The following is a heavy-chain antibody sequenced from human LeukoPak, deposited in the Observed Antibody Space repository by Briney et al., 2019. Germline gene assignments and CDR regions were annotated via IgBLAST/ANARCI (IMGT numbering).Heavy chain of an antibody. Sequence: SETLSLTCTVSGGSISSYYWSWIRQPPGKGLEWIGYIYYSGSTNYNPSLKSRVTISVGTSKNQFSLKLSSVTAADTAVYYCARGVNRKDGYYGSGSYYNWFDPWGQGTLVTVSS. V-gene: IGHV4-59*01. D-gene: IGHD3-10*01. CDR2: IYYSGST. CDR3: ARGVNRKDGYYGSGSYYNWFDP. CDR1: GGSISSYY. J-gene: IGHJ5*02.